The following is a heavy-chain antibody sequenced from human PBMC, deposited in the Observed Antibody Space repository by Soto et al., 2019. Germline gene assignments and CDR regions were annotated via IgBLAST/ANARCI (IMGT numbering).Heavy chain of an antibody. Sequence: XVKVSGRASGYTFTSYGISWVRQAPGQGLEWMGWISAYNGNTNYAKKLQGRVTMTTDTSTSTAYMELRSLTSDDTAVYYCARKYDYGDYGFDYWGQGTLVTVSS. CDR2: ISAYNGNT. CDR3: ARKYDYGDYGFDY. CDR1: GYTFTSYG. D-gene: IGHD4-17*01. J-gene: IGHJ4*02. V-gene: IGHV1-18*01.